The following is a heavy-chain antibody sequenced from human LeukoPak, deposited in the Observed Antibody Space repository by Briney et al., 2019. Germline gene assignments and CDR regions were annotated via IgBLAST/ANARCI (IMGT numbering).Heavy chain of an antibody. Sequence: ASVKVSCKASGYTFTSYDINWVRQATGQGLEWMGWMNPNSGNTGYAQKFQGRVTMTRNTSISTAYMELSSLRSEDTAVYYCARRRYCSGGSCYRAPKYNWFDPWGQGTLVTVSS. CDR3: ARRRYCSGGSCYRAPKYNWFDP. V-gene: IGHV1-8*01. D-gene: IGHD2-15*01. CDR1: GYTFTSYD. J-gene: IGHJ5*02. CDR2: MNPNSGNT.